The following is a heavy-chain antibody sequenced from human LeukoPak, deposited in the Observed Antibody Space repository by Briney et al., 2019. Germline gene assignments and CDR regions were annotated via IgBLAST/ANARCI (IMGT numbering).Heavy chain of an antibody. J-gene: IGHJ5*02. CDR1: GFSLSTYA. Sequence: PGGSLRLSCAASGFSLSTYAMSWVRQAPGKGPEWVSAISGAGGRTYYADSVKGRFTISRDNSKNTLYLQMDSLRAEDTAVYYCANDRADNGDRLRFDPWGQGTLVTVSS. CDR3: ANDRADNGDRLRFDP. D-gene: IGHD4-17*01. V-gene: IGHV3-23*01. CDR2: ISGAGGRT.